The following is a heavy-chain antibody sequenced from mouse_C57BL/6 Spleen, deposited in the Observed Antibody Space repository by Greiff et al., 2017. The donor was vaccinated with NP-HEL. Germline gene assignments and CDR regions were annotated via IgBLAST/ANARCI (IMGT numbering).Heavy chain of an antibody. D-gene: IGHD1-1*01. CDR2: IYPGDGDT. CDR1: GYAFSSSW. J-gene: IGHJ2*01. V-gene: IGHV1-82*01. Sequence: VQLQQSGPELVKPGASVKISCKASGYAFSSSWMNWVKQRPGKGLEWIGRIYPGDGDTNYNGKFKGKATLTADKSSSTAYMQLRSLTSEDSAVYFCARLITTVVAPYYFDYWGQGTTLTVSS. CDR3: ARLITTVVAPYYFDY.